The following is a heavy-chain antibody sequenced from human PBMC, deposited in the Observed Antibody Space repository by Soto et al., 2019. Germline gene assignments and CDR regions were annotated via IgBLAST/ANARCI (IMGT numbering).Heavy chain of an antibody. CDR2: IVVGSGNT. V-gene: IGHV1-58*01. J-gene: IGHJ6*02. Sequence: SVKVSCKASGFTFTSSAVQWVRQARGQRLEWIGWIVVGSGNTNYAQKFQERVTITRDMSTSTAYMELSSLRSEDTAVYYCAAVGPGSGYYYDYYGMDVWGQGTTVTVSS. D-gene: IGHD3-22*01. CDR3: AAVGPGSGYYYDYYGMDV. CDR1: GFTFTSSA.